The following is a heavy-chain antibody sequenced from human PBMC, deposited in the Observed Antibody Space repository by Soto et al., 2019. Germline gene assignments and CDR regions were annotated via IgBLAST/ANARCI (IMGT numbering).Heavy chain of an antibody. D-gene: IGHD3-22*01. CDR3: ARTKGHYYDSSGYPNWFDP. Sequence: ASVKVSCKASGYTFTSYAMHWVRQAPGQRLEWMGWINAGNGNTKYSQKFQGRVTITRDTSASTAYMELSSLRSEDTAVYYCARTKGHYYDSSGYPNWFDPWGQGTLVTVSS. J-gene: IGHJ5*02. V-gene: IGHV1-3*01. CDR2: INAGNGNT. CDR1: GYTFTSYA.